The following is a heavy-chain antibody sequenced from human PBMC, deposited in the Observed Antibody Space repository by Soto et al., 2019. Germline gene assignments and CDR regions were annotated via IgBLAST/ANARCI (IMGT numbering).Heavy chain of an antibody. J-gene: IGHJ5*02. V-gene: IGHV1-2*02. CDR3: ARGPPHYDSSGHYLDP. CDR1: GYLFTAYS. Sequence: ASVKVSCKASGYLFTAYSMHWVRLAPGQGLEWMGVVNPSGGTNYAQKFQGRVTMTRDTSISTAYMELSRLRSDDTAVYYCARGPPHYDSSGHYLDPWGQGTLVTVSS. D-gene: IGHD3-22*01. CDR2: VNPSGGT.